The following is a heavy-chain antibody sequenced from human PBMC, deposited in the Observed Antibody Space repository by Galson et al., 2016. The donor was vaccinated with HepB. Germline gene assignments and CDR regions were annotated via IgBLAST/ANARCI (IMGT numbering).Heavy chain of an antibody. CDR1: GGSISSGGFY. CDR2: IFYSGTT. Sequence: TLSLTCTVSGGSISSGGFYWSWIRQLPGKGLEWIGYIFYSGTTHYNPSLKSRITISVEPSKNQFSLRLNSVTDADTAVYSCARDPGSWGIGVDVWGQGTTVTVS. D-gene: IGHD3-10*01. CDR3: ARDPGSWGIGVDV. V-gene: IGHV4-31*03. J-gene: IGHJ6*02.